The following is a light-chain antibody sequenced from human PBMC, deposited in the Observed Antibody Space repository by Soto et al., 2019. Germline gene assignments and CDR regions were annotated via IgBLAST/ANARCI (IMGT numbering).Light chain of an antibody. J-gene: IGLJ2*01. CDR1: SSDVGGYNY. CDR3: SSYTSSGTHVV. V-gene: IGLV2-14*01. CDR2: DVS. Sequence: QSVLTQPASVSGSPGQSITISCTGTSSDVGGYNYVSWYQQHPGKAPKLMIYDVSNRPSGVSNRFSGSKSGNTASLTISGLQAEDEADYYCSSYTSSGTHVVFGGGNKVTVL.